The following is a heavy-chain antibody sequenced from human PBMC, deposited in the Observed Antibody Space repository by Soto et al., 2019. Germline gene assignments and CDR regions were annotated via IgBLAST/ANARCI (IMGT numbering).Heavy chain of an antibody. J-gene: IGHJ6*02. V-gene: IGHV1-69*13. CDR3: ASHSDGVGATTGYYYGMDV. CDR1: GGTFSSYA. CDR2: IIPIFGTA. Sequence: SVKVSFKASGGTFSSYAISWVRQAPGQGLEWMGGIIPIFGTANYAQKFQGRVTITADESTSTAYMELSSLRSEDTAVYYCASHSDGVGATTGYYYGMDVWGQGTTVTVSS. D-gene: IGHD1-26*01.